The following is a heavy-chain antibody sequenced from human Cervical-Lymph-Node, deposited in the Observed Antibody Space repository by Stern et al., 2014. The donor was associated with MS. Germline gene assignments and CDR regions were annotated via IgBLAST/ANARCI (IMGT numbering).Heavy chain of an antibody. CDR3: ARDHGDEEGNWFNS. J-gene: IGHJ5*01. CDR1: GGVFKILG. D-gene: IGHD4-17*01. Sequence: VQLVQSGAEVKKPGSSVKVSCKASGGVFKILGISWVRQAPGQGLEWMGGLNHSVGAANYAQNFQRRVTFSADESTSTTFMELRNLTSDDTAFYYCARDHGDEEGNWFNSWGQGTLVTVSS. V-gene: IGHV1-69*01. CDR2: LNHSVGAA.